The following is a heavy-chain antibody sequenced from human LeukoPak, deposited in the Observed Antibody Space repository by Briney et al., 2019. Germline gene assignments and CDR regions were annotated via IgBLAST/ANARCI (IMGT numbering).Heavy chain of an antibody. V-gene: IGHV1-69*13. Sequence: SVKVSCKASGGTFSSYAISWVRQAPGQGLEWMGGIIPIFGTANYAQEFQGRVTITADESTSTAYMELSSLRSEDTAVYYCARNRITMVRGVIIPMSYYYGMDVWGQGTTVTVSS. J-gene: IGHJ6*02. CDR3: ARNRITMVRGVIIPMSYYYGMDV. CDR1: GGTFSSYA. CDR2: IIPIFGTA. D-gene: IGHD3-10*01.